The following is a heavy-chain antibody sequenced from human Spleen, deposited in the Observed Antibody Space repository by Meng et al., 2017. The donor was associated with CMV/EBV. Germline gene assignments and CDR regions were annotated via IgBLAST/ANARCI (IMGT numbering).Heavy chain of an antibody. CDR1: GGSISSGGYY. D-gene: IGHD3-16*02. V-gene: IGHV4-31*03. Sequence: SETLSLTCTVSGGSISSGGYYWNWIRQQPGKGLEWIGHIFYTGSTYFNPALKRRLTISIDTSKNHFSLNLRSVTAADTAVYYCSRDRRGGYPKGMDVWGQGTTVTVSS. CDR3: SRDRRGGYPKGMDV. J-gene: IGHJ6*02. CDR2: IFYTGST.